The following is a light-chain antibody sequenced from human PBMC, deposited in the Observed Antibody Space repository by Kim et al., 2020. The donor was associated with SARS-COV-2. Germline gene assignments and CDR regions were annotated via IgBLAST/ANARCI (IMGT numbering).Light chain of an antibody. J-gene: IGKJ4*01. V-gene: IGKV3-15*01. CDR3: QQSFSTPLT. Sequence: EIVLTQSPGTLSVSPGETATLSCRASQSVSDNLAWYQQKPGQAPRLLIYAASTRATGVPARFSGSGSGTEFTLTISSLQSEDFTTYYCQQSFSTPLTFGGGTKVDIK. CDR2: AAS. CDR1: QSVSDN.